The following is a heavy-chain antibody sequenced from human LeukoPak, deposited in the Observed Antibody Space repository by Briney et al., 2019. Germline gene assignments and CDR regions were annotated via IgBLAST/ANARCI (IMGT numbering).Heavy chain of an antibody. V-gene: IGHV4-39*07. CDR1: GGSISSSSYY. CDR3: ARASVWGSYRLKYFDY. D-gene: IGHD3-16*02. J-gene: IGHJ4*02. CDR2: IYYSGST. Sequence: SETLSLTCTVSGGSISSSSYYWGWIRQPPGKGLEWIGSIYYSGSTNYNPSLKSRVTISVDTSKNQFSLKLSSVTAADTAVYYCARASVWGSYRLKYFDYWGQGTLVTVSS.